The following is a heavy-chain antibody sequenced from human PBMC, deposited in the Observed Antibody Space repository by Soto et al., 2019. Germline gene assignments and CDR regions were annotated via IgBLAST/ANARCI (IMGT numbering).Heavy chain of an antibody. J-gene: IGHJ4*02. Sequence: EVQLVESGGGLVKPGGSLRLSCAASGFTFTNAWMNWVRQTPGKGLEWVGRVRSKTDGGTADYSAPVKGRFTISRDESKDTLYLQMNSLETEDTGLYYCTTDGGSDWSGAHYWGQGTVVTVSP. V-gene: IGHV3-15*07. CDR2: VRSKTDGGTA. CDR3: TTDGGSDWSGAHY. CDR1: GFTFTNAW. D-gene: IGHD6-19*01.